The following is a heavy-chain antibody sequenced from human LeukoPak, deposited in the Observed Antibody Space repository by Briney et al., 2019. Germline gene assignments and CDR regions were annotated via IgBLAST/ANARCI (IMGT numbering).Heavy chain of an antibody. Sequence: SETLSLTCAVSGVSFDDYYWSWVRQTPGKGLEWIGEINHSGYTNDSPSLKSRVTLSIDTSRKQFSLNLRSVTAADTGIYYCTRMTAGHDYWGQETLVTVSS. CDR2: INHSGYT. D-gene: IGHD2-21*02. J-gene: IGHJ4*02. CDR1: GVSFDDYY. CDR3: TRMTAGHDY. V-gene: IGHV4-34*01.